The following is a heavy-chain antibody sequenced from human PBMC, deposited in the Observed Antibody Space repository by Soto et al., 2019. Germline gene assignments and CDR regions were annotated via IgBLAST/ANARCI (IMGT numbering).Heavy chain of an antibody. V-gene: IGHV1-69*01. Sequence: QVQLVQSGAEVKKPGSSVKVSCKASGGTFSSYAISWVRQAPGQGLEWMGGIIPIVGTANYAQKFQDRVTITADESTSTAYMELSRLSSEDTAVYYCARALGYCSGGSCYSQEYNWFDPWGQGTLVNGSP. CDR3: ARALGYCSGGSCYSQEYNWFDP. CDR1: GGTFSSYA. J-gene: IGHJ5*02. D-gene: IGHD2-15*01. CDR2: IIPIVGTA.